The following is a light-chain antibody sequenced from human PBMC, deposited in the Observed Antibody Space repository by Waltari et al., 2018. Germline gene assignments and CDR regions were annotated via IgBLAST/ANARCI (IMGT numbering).Light chain of an antibody. CDR1: SSDVGAFNY. CDR3: SSYSSSSALRV. V-gene: IGLV2-14*03. Sequence: QSALTQPASVSGSPGQSITISCTGTSSDVGAFNYVSWYQQHPGKAPKLIIYDVTNRPSGVSSRFSASKFGNIASLTISGLQADDEADYYCSSYSSSSALRVFGGGTKLTVL. J-gene: IGLJ3*02. CDR2: DVT.